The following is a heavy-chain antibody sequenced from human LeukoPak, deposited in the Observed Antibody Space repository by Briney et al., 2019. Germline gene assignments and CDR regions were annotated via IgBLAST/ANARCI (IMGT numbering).Heavy chain of an antibody. CDR1: GGSISSYY. CDR2: IYTSGST. D-gene: IGHD5-18*01. J-gene: IGHJ6*03. CDR3: AGDTAMVTFNYYYYYMDV. V-gene: IGHV4-4*07. Sequence: SETLSLTCTVSGGSISSYYWSWIRQRGGKGREWIGRIYTSGSTNYNPSLKSRVTMSVDTSKNQFSLKLSSVTAADTAVYYCAGDTAMVTFNYYYYYMDVWGKGTTVTVSS.